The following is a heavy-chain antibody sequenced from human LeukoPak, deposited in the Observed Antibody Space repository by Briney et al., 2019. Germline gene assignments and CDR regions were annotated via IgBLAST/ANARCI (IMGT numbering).Heavy chain of an antibody. V-gene: IGHV3-7*01. Sequence: GSLRLSCTASGFTFSTYWMSWVRQAPGKGLEWVANIKQDGSEKDYVDSVKGRFTISRDNAKNSLYLQMNSLRADDTAVYYCARLLEPATGYYMDVWGKGTTVTISS. CDR3: ARLLEPATGYYMDV. CDR2: IKQDGSEK. CDR1: GFTFSTYW. J-gene: IGHJ6*03. D-gene: IGHD5-24*01.